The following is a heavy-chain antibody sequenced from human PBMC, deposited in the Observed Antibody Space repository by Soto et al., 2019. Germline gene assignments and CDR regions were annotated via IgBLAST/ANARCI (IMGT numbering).Heavy chain of an antibody. CDR2: ISAYNGNT. CDR1: GDRFTSYG. J-gene: IGHJ4*02. CDR3: ARKRTGVPPIAY. V-gene: IGHV1-18*01. D-gene: IGHD1-1*01. Sequence: ASVKLTSEACGDRFTSYGSCWVRQAPGQGLEWMGWISAYNGNTNYAQKLQGRVTMTTDTSTSTAYMELRSLRSDDTAVYSCARKRTGVPPIAYRGQGTPVTVSS.